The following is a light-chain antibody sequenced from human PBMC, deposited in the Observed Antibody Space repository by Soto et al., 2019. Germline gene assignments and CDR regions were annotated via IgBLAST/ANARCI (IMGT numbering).Light chain of an antibody. V-gene: IGKV1-13*02. CDR3: QERCNWPGT. J-gene: IGKJ1*01. CDR1: QCISDF. CDR2: GAS. Sequence: IQLTQSPASLSASVGDRVTITCRASQCISDFLTWYQQTPGKAPKLLIFGASNLHTGIPARFSGSGSGTDFTLTINSLQPEDFAAYYCQERCNWPGTFGRGTKVDIK.